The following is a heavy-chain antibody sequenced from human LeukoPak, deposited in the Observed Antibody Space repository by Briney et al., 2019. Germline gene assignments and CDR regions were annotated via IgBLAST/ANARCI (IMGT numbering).Heavy chain of an antibody. J-gene: IGHJ3*02. CDR3: ARLPGRYCSSTSCYPHAFDI. CDR1: GGSFSGYY. Sequence: PSETLSLTCAVYGGSFSGYYWSWIRQPPGKGLEWIGEINHSGSTNYNPSLKSRVTISVDTSKNQFSLKLSSVTAADTAVYYCARLPGRYCSSTSCYPHAFDIWGQGTMVTVSS. D-gene: IGHD2-2*01. V-gene: IGHV4-34*01. CDR2: INHSGST.